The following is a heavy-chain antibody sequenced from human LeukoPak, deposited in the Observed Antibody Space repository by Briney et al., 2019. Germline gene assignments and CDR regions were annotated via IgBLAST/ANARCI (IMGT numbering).Heavy chain of an antibody. D-gene: IGHD2-15*01. CDR3: ARDNGGRAMAYYYYYYMDV. CDR1: GGIFSSYA. J-gene: IGHJ6*03. V-gene: IGHV1-69*06. Sequence: ASVKVSCKTSGGIFSSYAINWVRQAPGQGLEWMGGIFAIFGTANYAQKFQGRVTITADKSTTTAYMELSSLRSEDTAVYYCARDNGGRAMAYYYYYYMDVWGKGTTVTISS. CDR2: IFAIFGTA.